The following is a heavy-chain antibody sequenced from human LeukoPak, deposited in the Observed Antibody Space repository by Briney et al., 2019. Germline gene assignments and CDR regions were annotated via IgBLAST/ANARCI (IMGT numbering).Heavy chain of an antibody. CDR2: IRSDGSNE. D-gene: IGHD2-15*01. J-gene: IGHJ4*02. Sequence: PGGSLRLSCAASGFTFSIYGMHWVRQAPGKGLEWVAFIRSDGSNEYYADSMKGRFTISRDNSKNTLYLQMNSLRAEDTAVYYCAKDPGWPYSPLDYWGQGTLVTVSS. V-gene: IGHV3-30*02. CDR1: GFTFSIYG. CDR3: AKDPGWPYSPLDY.